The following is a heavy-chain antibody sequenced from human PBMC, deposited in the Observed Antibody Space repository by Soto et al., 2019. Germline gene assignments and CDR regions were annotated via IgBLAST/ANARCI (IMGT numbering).Heavy chain of an antibody. CDR1: GGSSSSYY. CDR3: ARDSERFSAFDI. CDR2: IYYSGST. Sequence: SETLSLTCTVSGGSSSSYYGSWIRQPPGKGLEWIGYIYYSGSTNYNPSLKSRVTISVDTSKNQFSLKLSSVTAADTAVYYCARDSERFSAFDIWGQGTMVTVSS. D-gene: IGHD3-3*01. J-gene: IGHJ3*02. V-gene: IGHV4-59*01.